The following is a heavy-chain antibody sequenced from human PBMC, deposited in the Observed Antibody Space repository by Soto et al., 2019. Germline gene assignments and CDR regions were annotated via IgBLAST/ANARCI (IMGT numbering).Heavy chain of an antibody. CDR2: INRSGST. CDR1: GGFISGYF. V-gene: IGHV4-34*01. Sequence: PTETLSLTCAVYGGFISGYFWSCIRLTPGKGLEGIGEINRSGSTKYNPSLKSRVTISVDTSKNQFSLKLSSVTAADTAVYYCARARALRPQPFDYWGQGTLVT. CDR3: ARARALRPQPFDY. D-gene: IGHD6-6*01. J-gene: IGHJ4*02.